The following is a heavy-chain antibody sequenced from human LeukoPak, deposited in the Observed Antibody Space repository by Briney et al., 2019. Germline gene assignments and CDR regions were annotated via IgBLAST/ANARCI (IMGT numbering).Heavy chain of an antibody. D-gene: IGHD6-19*01. J-gene: IGHJ4*02. Sequence: GGSLRLSCAASGFTFSSYSMNWVRQAPGKGLEWVSSISSSSSYIYYADSVKGRFTISRDNAKNSLYLQMNSLRAEDTAVYYCAGDSTEWLVLSYFDYWGQGTLVTVSS. CDR2: ISSSSSYI. V-gene: IGHV3-21*01. CDR1: GFTFSSYS. CDR3: AGDSTEWLVLSYFDY.